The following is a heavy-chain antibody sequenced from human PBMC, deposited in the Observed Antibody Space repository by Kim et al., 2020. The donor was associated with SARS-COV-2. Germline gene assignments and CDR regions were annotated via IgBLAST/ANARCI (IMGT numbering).Heavy chain of an antibody. CDR2: INHSGST. J-gene: IGHJ6*03. CDR3: ARSPATDYSNYRRRRYYYYMDV. V-gene: IGHV4-34*01. D-gene: IGHD4-4*01. CDR1: GGSFSGYY. Sequence: SETLSLTCAVYGGSFSGYYWSWIRQPPGKGLEWIGEINHSGSTNYNPSLKSRVTISVDTSKNQFSLKLSSVTAADTAVYYCARSPATDYSNYRRRRYYYYMDVWGTGTTVTVSS.